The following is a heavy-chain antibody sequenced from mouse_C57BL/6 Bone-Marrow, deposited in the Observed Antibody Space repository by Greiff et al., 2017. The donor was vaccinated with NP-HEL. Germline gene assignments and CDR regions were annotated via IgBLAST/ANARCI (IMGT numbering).Heavy chain of an antibody. Sequence: EVQLVESEGGLVQPGSSMKLSCTASGFTFSDYYMAWVRQVPEKGLEWVANINYDGSSTYYLDSLKSRFIISRDNAKNILYLQMSSLKSEDTATYYGARGVYGYDGVYFDYWGQGTTLTVSS. CDR2: INYDGSST. J-gene: IGHJ2*01. CDR1: GFTFSDYY. CDR3: ARGVYGYDGVYFDY. V-gene: IGHV5-16*01. D-gene: IGHD2-2*01.